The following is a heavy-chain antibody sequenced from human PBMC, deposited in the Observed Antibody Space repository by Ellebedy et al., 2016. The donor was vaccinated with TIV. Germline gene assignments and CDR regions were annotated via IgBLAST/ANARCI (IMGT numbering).Heavy chain of an antibody. CDR2: MKGDGTYV. CDR3: AKDPGYQLGHY. Sequence: GESLKISCAASGFTFSSHWMYWVRQAPGKGLEWVSRMKGDGTYVTYADSVKGRFTISSDNAKNTLYLQMNSLRAEDTAVYYCAKDPGYQLGHYWGQGTLVTVSS. CDR1: GFTFSSHW. J-gene: IGHJ4*02. D-gene: IGHD2-2*01. V-gene: IGHV3-74*01.